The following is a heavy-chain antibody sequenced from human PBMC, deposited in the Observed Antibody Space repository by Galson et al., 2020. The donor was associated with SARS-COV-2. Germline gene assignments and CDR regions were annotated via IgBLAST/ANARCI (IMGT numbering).Heavy chain of an antibody. CDR1: GFIFSTYA. Sequence: PGGSLRLPCAASGFIFSTYAMHWVRQAPGKGLEWVAVISYDGSNNYYADSVKGRFTLSRDNSKNTLYLQMNSLRAEDTAVYYCAKSRDGYKFFDYWGQGTLVTVSS. V-gene: IGHV3-30-3*01. J-gene: IGHJ4*02. CDR3: AKSRDGYKFFDY. D-gene: IGHD5-12*01. CDR2: ISYDGSNN.